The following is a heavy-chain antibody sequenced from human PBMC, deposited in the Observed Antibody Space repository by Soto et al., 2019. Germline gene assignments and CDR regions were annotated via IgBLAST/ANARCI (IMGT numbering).Heavy chain of an antibody. Sequence: GGSLRLSCAASGFICSSYDMSWVRQAPGKGLEWVSTILVGGSTHYEDSVKGRFTISRDRSKNTLYLQMNSLTAGDTAMYYCAKATATGGGAFDICGQGTVVTVSS. D-gene: IGHD2-8*02. CDR3: AKATATGGGAFDI. J-gene: IGHJ3*02. V-gene: IGHV3-23*01. CDR1: GFICSSYD. CDR2: ILVGGST.